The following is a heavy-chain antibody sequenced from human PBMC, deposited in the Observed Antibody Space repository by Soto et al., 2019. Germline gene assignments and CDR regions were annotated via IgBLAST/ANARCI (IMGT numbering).Heavy chain of an antibody. Sequence: QVQLQESGPGLVKSSQTLSLTCSVSDDSISSGSYYGTWIRQPPGKGLEWIGYIYYSGNTYYNPSLESRVSMSLDRSKNQFSMQLNSVTVADTAVYFCARGPPFRNDAFFHYGLDVWGQGTAVTVSS. CDR1: DDSISSGSYY. CDR2: IYYSGNT. V-gene: IGHV4-30-4*01. J-gene: IGHJ6*02. D-gene: IGHD1-1*01. CDR3: ARGPPFRNDAFFHYGLDV.